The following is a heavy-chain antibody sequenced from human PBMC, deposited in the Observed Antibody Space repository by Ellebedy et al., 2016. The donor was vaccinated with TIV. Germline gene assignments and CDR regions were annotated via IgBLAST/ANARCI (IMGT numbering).Heavy chain of an antibody. Sequence: PGGSLRLSCKVSGYSFTSYWIGWVRQMPGKGLEWMGIIYPGDSDIKYSPSFQGQVTISADKSIDTAYLQWSSLKASDTAVYYCARHDSYGDYVGVYFDYWGQGTLVAVSS. V-gene: IGHV5-51*01. D-gene: IGHD4-17*01. CDR2: IYPGDSDI. CDR3: ARHDSYGDYVGVYFDY. CDR1: GYSFTSYW. J-gene: IGHJ4*02.